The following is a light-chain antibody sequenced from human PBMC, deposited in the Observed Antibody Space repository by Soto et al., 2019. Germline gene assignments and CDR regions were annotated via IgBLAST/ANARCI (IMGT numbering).Light chain of an antibody. CDR3: QQYNNWPPIT. Sequence: EIVLTHSPGTLSLYPWEIATLSCRASQSVSSTYLAWYRHKPVQAPRLLIYGASSRATGIPDRFSGSGSGTEFTLTISSLQSEDFAVYYCQQYNNWPPITIGQGTRLEIK. CDR1: QSVSSTY. J-gene: IGKJ5*01. V-gene: IGKV3-20*01. CDR2: GAS.